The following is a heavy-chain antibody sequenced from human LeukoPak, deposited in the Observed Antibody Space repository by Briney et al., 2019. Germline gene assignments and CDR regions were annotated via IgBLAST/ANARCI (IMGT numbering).Heavy chain of an antibody. J-gene: IGHJ4*02. CDR2: INPNSGGT. CDR1: GYTLTGYY. V-gene: IGHV1-2*02. CDR3: YVSGYDLDIFDY. D-gene: IGHD3-3*01. Sequence: ASVKVSCKASGYTLTGYYMHWVRQAPGQGLEWMGWINPNSGGTNYAQKFQGRVTMTRDTSISTAYMELSRLRSDDTAVYYCYVSGYDLDIFDYWGQGTLVTVSS.